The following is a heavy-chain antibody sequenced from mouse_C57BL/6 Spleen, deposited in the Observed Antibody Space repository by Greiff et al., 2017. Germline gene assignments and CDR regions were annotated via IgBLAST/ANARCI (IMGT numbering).Heavy chain of an antibody. V-gene: IGHV1-54*01. J-gene: IGHJ4*01. CDR1: GYAFTNYL. Sequence: QVQLQQSGAELVRPGTSVKVSCKASGYAFTNYLIAWVKQRPGQGLEWIGVINPGSGGTNYNEKFKGKATLTADKSSSTAYMQLSSLTSEDSAVYCCARSRGYCNLYYAMDYWGQGTSVTVSS. D-gene: IGHD2-1*01. CDR3: ARSRGYCNLYYAMDY. CDR2: INPGSGGT.